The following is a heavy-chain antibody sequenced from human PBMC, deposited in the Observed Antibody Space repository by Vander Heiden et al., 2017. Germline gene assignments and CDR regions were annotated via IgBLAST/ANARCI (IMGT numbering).Heavy chain of an antibody. D-gene: IGHD2-2*01. CDR1: GGSISSYY. CDR3: AQGYQLLWIR. Sequence: VQLQESGPGLVKPSETLSLSCTASGGSISSYYWSWSRQPAGKGLEWIGRIYTSGSTNYNPSLKSRVTMSVDTSKNQFSLKLSSVTAADTAVYYCAQGYQLLWIRWGQRTLVTVSS. CDR2: IYTSGST. J-gene: IGHJ4*02. V-gene: IGHV4-4*07.